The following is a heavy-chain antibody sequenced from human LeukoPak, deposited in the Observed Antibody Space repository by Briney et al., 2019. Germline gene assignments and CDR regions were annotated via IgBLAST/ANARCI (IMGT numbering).Heavy chain of an antibody. D-gene: IGHD3-10*01. CDR1: GYTFTSYG. Sequence: GASVKVSCKASGYTFTSYGISWVRQAPGQGLEWMGWISAYNGNTNYAQKFQGRVTMTTDTSTNTAYMELRSLRSDDTAVYYCARVEVVRGVIIDAFDIWGQGTMVTVSS. CDR2: ISAYNGNT. V-gene: IGHV1-18*01. J-gene: IGHJ3*02. CDR3: ARVEVVRGVIIDAFDI.